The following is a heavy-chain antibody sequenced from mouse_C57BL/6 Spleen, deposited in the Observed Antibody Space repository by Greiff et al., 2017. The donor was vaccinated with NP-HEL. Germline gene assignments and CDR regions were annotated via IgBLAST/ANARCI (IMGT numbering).Heavy chain of an antibody. V-gene: IGHV6-3*01. D-gene: IGHD1-1*01. CDR1: GFTFSNYW. Sequence: EVHLVESGGGLVQPGGSMKLSCVASGFTFSNYWMNWVRQSPEKGLEWVAQIRLKSDNYATHYAESVKGRFTISSDDSKSSVYLQMNNLRAEDTGIYYCTGGYYGSSSYFDYWGQGTTLTVSS. CDR3: TGGYYGSSSYFDY. CDR2: IRLKSDNYAT. J-gene: IGHJ2*01.